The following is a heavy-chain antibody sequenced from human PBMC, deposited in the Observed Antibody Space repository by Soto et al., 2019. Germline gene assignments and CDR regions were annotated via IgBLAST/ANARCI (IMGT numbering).Heavy chain of an antibody. J-gene: IGHJ4*02. V-gene: IGHV3-23*05. CDR2: LSGSGTST. Sequence: GGSLRLSCTASGFTFSSYAMSWVRQAPGKGLEWVSGLSGSGTSTFYVDAVKGRFTISRDNPKNSVYLQMNSLRAEDTAVYYCAQATVIWGQGTLVTVSS. D-gene: IGHD4-17*01. CDR3: AQATVI. CDR1: GFTFSSYA.